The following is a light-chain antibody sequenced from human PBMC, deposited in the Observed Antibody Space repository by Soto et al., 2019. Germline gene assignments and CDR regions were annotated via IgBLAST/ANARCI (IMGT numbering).Light chain of an antibody. CDR1: QNIRSR. J-gene: IGKJ1*01. Sequence: DFKMTQSPSTLSASVGDRVTITCRASQNIRSRLAWFQQKPGKAPKLLIYDASSLESGVPQRFSGSGSGTEFTLTSSILQADDFSTYCCQQDPSFWTFGQGTKVDIK. CDR3: QQDPSFWT. V-gene: IGKV1-5*01. CDR2: DAS.